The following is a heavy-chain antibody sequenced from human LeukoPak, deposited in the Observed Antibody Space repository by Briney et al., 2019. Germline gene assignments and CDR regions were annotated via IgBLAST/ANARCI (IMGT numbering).Heavy chain of an antibody. D-gene: IGHD1-26*01. J-gene: IGHJ4*02. V-gene: IGHV3-23*01. CDR3: AKDYMGSYYEVDY. CDR1: GFTFSSYG. Sequence: GGSLRLSCAASGFTFSSYGMSWVRQAPGKGLEWVSAISGSGGSTYYADSVKGRFTISRDNSENTLYLQMNSLRAEDTAVYYCAKDYMGSYYEVDYWGQGTLVTVSS. CDR2: ISGSGGST.